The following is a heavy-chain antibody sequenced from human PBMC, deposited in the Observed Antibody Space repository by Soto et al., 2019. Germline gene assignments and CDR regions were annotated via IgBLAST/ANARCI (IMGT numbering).Heavy chain of an antibody. V-gene: IGHV1-69*14. CDR1: GGTFSTYA. CDR2: IIPIFGTA. J-gene: IGHJ6*02. D-gene: IGHD1-1*01. Sequence: QVQLVQSGAEVKKPGSSVMVSCKASGGTFSTYAISWVRQAPGQGLEWMGGIIPIFGTASYAQKFQGRGPMTGDKSPSTAYMELGSLTSEDTAVYYCARSLGLEYYYGMDVWGQGTTVPVSS. CDR3: ARSLGLEYYYGMDV.